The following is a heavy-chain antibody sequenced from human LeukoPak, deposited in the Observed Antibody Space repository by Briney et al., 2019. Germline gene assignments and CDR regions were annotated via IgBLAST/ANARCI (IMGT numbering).Heavy chain of an antibody. CDR1: GFTLSSHG. CDR3: ARDLSFGSLDF. CDR2: IWYDGSKE. V-gene: IGHV3-33*01. J-gene: IGHJ4*02. Sequence: GGSLRLSCAASGFTLSSHGMHWVRQAPGKGLEWVALIWYDGSKEKYADSVKGRFTISREMSKNTLNLQMNSLRGEDTAVFYCARDLSFGSLDFRGQGTLVTVSS. D-gene: IGHD1-26*01.